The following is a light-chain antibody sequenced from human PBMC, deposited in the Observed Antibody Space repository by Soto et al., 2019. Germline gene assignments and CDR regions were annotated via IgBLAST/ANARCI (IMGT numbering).Light chain of an antibody. V-gene: IGKV1-16*02. J-gene: IGKJ4*01. CDR1: QGIYNY. Sequence: DLQMTQSPSSLSASIGDRVTITCRASQGIYNYLAWFQQRPGKAPKSLIYAASTLRRGVPSKFSGSGSGTLFTLTITNLQPEDFATYYCQQYNTYPLTFGGGTTLEIK. CDR3: QQYNTYPLT. CDR2: AAS.